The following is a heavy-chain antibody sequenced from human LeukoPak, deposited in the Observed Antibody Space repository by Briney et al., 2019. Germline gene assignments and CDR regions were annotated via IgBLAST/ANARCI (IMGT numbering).Heavy chain of an antibody. J-gene: IGHJ3*02. Sequence: SETLSLTCTVSGVSISSYYWSWIRQPPRKGLEFIGYIYYSGSTNYNPSLQSRVTISVDTSKNQFSLKLSSVTAADTAVYYCAGLDTIFGVGYAFDIWGQGTMVTVSS. CDR3: AGLDTIFGVGYAFDI. V-gene: IGHV4-59*01. CDR1: GVSISSYY. CDR2: IYYSGST. D-gene: IGHD3-3*01.